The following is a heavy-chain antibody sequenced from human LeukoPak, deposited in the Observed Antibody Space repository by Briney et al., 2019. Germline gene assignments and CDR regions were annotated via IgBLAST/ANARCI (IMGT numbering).Heavy chain of an antibody. Sequence: ASVTVSCKASGYTFTNYGISWVRQAPGQGLVWMGWLSTHNANTNYAQKLQGRVTVTTDTSTSTAYMELRSLRSDDTAVYYCARVGTAVDFGMDVWGQGTTVTVSS. D-gene: IGHD6-13*01. V-gene: IGHV1-18*01. CDR1: GYTFTNYG. CDR3: ARVGTAVDFGMDV. CDR2: LSTHNANT. J-gene: IGHJ6*02.